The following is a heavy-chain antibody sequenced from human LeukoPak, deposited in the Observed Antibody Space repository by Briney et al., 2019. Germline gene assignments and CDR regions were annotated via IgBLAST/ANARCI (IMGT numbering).Heavy chain of an antibody. Sequence: XASGFTFSXXXXHWVRXAPGXXXEXXXVISYDGSNKYYADSVKGRFTISRDNSKNTLYLQMNSLRAEDTAVYYCARDNREQQLVPPTFDYWGQGTLVTVSS. D-gene: IGHD6-13*01. CDR2: ISYDGSNK. J-gene: IGHJ4*02. V-gene: IGHV3-30-3*01. CDR3: ARDNREQQLVPPTFDY. CDR1: GFTFSXXX.